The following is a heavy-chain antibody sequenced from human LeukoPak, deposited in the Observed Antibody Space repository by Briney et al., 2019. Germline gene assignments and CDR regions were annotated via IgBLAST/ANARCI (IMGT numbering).Heavy chain of an antibody. V-gene: IGHV4-59*08. D-gene: IGHD2-8*02. Sequence: PETLSLTCSVSGDSVTSYYWSWIRQPPGKGLEWIGYVSSDGTTNYTPSLRSRVIMSVDTAKNHISLSLTSLTAADTAIYYCARLDCTGDGCYNHWGQGTLVTVSS. CDR1: GDSVTSYY. CDR3: ARLDCTGDGCYNH. J-gene: IGHJ4*02. CDR2: VSSDGTT.